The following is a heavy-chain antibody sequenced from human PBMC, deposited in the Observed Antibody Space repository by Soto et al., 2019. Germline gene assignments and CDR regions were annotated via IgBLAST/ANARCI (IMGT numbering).Heavy chain of an antibody. J-gene: IGHJ4*02. CDR3: AAAPGGGGY. Sequence: EVQLVESGGGLIQPGGSLRLSCAVSGFTVSNNYMSWVRQAPGKGLEGVSVIYSGGYTAYGDSVKGRFTISRDNSKKPLYPQKNSLGAHDPGVFFGAAAPGGGGYWGQGTLVTVSS. CDR1: GFTVSNNY. D-gene: IGHD3-16*01. CDR2: IYSGGYT. V-gene: IGHV3-53*01.